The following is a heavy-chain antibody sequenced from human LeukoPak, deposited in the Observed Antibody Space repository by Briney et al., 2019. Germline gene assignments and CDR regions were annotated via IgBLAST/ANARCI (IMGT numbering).Heavy chain of an antibody. CDR3: AQDRGGQQQLIQGFAY. J-gene: IGHJ4*02. CDR1: GFTFSSYG. CDR2: ISNDGNKI. D-gene: IGHD6-13*01. Sequence: GGSLRLSCAASGFTFSSYGMHWVRQDPGKGLEWVAVISNDGNKIYYTDSVKGRFTISRDNPKNTLYLQMNSLRTEDTAVYYCAQDRGGQQQLIQGFAYWGQGTQVTVSS. V-gene: IGHV3-30*18.